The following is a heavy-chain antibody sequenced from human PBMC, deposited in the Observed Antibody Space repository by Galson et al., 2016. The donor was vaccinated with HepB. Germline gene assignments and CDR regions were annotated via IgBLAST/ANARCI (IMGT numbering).Heavy chain of an antibody. Sequence: SCKASGYPFSSFDINWVRQATGQGLEWMGWMNTINGKTGYAQKFQGRVTMTRDTSITTAYMELTNLTLEATAIYYCARVAGRVVEIDNWGQGTLVSVSS. CDR2: MNTINGKT. D-gene: IGHD5-24*01. CDR3: ARVAGRVVEIDN. J-gene: IGHJ4*02. V-gene: IGHV1-8*01. CDR1: GYPFSSFD.